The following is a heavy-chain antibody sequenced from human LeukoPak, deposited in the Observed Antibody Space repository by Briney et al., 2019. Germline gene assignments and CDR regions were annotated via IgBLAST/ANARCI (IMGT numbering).Heavy chain of an antibody. D-gene: IGHD4-17*01. J-gene: IGHJ4*02. CDR1: GGSISSYY. Sequence: PSETLSLTCTVSGGSISSYYWSWIRQRAGKGLERIGRIYTSGSTNYNPSLKSRVTISVDTSKNQFSLKLSSVTAADTAVYYCASVYGENNLARFDYWGQGTLVTVSS. CDR3: ASVYGENNLARFDY. V-gene: IGHV4-4*07. CDR2: IYTSGST.